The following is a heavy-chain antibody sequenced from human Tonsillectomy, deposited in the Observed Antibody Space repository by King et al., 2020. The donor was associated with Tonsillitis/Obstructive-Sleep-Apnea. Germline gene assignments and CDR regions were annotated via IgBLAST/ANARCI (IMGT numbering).Heavy chain of an antibody. J-gene: IGHJ3*02. CDR2: ISWNSGSI. D-gene: IGHD2-21*01. CDR3: AKDLIIADSGTHGDAFDI. V-gene: IGHV3-9*01. Sequence: VQLVESGGGLVQPGRSLRLSCAASGFNFDDYAMYWVRQAPGKGLEWVSGISWNSGSIGYADSVKGRFTISRDNAKNSLYLQMNSLRTEDTALYHCAKDLIIADSGTHGDAFDIWGQGTMVTVSS. CDR1: GFNFDDYA.